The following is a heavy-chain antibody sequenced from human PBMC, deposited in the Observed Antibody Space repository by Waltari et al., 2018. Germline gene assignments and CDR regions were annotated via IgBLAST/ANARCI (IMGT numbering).Heavy chain of an antibody. CDR2: IDWDDDK. CDR1: GFSLSTSGMR. D-gene: IGHD3-3*01. V-gene: IGHV2-70*04. Sequence: QVTLKESGPALVKPTQTLTLTCTFSGFSLSTSGMRVSWIRQPPGKALEWLARIDWDDDKFYSTSLKTRLTISKDTSKTQVVLTMTNMDPVDTATYYCARTSPDYDFWSGPYAFDIWGQGTMVTVSS. CDR3: ARTSPDYDFWSGPYAFDI. J-gene: IGHJ3*02.